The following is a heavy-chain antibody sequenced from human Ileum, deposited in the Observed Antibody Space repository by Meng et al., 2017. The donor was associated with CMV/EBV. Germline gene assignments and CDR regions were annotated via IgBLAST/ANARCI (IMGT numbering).Heavy chain of an antibody. CDR1: GGTFSSYA. Sequence: SVMVSCKASGGTFSSYAIIWLRQALGQGLEWMGGIIPIFGTANYAQKFQGRVTITTDESTSTAYMELSSLRSEDTAVYYCATLPGGQQAQNFDYWGQGTLVTVSS. V-gene: IGHV1-69*05. J-gene: IGHJ4*02. CDR2: IIPIFGTA. CDR3: ATLPGGQQAQNFDY. D-gene: IGHD6-13*01.